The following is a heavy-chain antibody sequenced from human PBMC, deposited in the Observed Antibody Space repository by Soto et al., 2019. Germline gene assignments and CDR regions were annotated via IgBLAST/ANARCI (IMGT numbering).Heavy chain of an antibody. CDR2: ISSSSSYI. D-gene: IGHD2-2*01. CDR1: GFTFSSYS. J-gene: IGHJ5*02. V-gene: IGHV3-21*01. Sequence: EVQLVESGGGLVKPGGSLRLSCAASGFTFSSYSMNWVRKAPGKGLEWVSSISSSSSYIYYADSVKGRFTISRDNAKNSLYLQMNSLRSDDTAVYYCARDPTAVPSRFDPWVQVTLVTVSS. CDR3: ARDPTAVPSRFDP.